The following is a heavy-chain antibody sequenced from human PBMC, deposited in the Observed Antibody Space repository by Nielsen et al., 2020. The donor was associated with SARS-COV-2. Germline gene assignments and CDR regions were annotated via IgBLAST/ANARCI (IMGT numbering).Heavy chain of an antibody. Sequence: GGSLRLSCAVYGSTFAAYGMSWIRQAPEKGLEWVSGINLNGGSTDYADSVKGRFTISRDNAKNSLYLQMNSLRAEDTALYHCVRQTHYYYYYGVDVWGQGTTVTVSS. V-gene: IGHV3-20*01. CDR2: INLNGGST. CDR3: VRQTHYYYYYGVDV. J-gene: IGHJ6*02. CDR1: GSTFAAYG.